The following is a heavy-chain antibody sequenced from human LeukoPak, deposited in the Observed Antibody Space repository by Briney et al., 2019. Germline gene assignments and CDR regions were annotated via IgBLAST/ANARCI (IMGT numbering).Heavy chain of an antibody. D-gene: IGHD5-12*01. CDR2: ISGSGGST. J-gene: IGHJ3*02. V-gene: IGHV3-23*01. Sequence: PGGSLRLSCAASGITFKSYGMSWVRQAPGKGLEWVSAISGSGGSTYYADSVKGRFTISRDNSKNTLYLQTNSLRAEDTAVYYCAKDQEDIVASRGYDCAFDIWGQGTMVTVSS. CDR3: AKDQEDIVASRGYDCAFDI. CDR1: GITFKSYG.